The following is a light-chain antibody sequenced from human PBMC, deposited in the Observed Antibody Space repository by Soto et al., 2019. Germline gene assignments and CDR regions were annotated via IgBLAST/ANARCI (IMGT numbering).Light chain of an antibody. CDR3: QQRSSWPPIT. CDR2: GAS. J-gene: IGKJ5*01. V-gene: IGKV3D-20*02. Sequence: EILLTHSPGILPLSPWEIATLSCRASQSVRSSYLAWYQQKPGQAPRLLIQGASTRATGIPDRFSGSESGTDFTLTISRLEPEDFAVYYCQQRSSWPPITFGQGTRLEIK. CDR1: QSVRSSY.